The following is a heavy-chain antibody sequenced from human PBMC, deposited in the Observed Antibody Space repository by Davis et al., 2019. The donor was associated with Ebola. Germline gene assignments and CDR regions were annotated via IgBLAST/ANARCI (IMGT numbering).Heavy chain of an antibody. V-gene: IGHV1-46*01. D-gene: IGHD3-22*01. J-gene: IGHJ4*02. CDR1: GFTFSLYA. Sequence: GGSLRLSCAASGFTFSLYAMHWVRQAPGQGLEWMGIINPSGGSTSYAQKFQGRVTMTRDTSTSTVYMELSSLTSEDTAVYYCARAQFSSGYSHRLYYFDYWGQGTLVTVSS. CDR3: ARAQFSSGYSHRLYYFDY. CDR2: INPSGGST.